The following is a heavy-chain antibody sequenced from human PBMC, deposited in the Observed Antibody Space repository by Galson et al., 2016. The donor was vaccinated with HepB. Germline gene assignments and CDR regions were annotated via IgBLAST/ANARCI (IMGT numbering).Heavy chain of an antibody. J-gene: IGHJ4*02. CDR3: ARDRGGGSGSYYNDYYFDF. D-gene: IGHD3-10*01. Sequence: SLRLSCAASGFTFSSYNMNWVRQAPGRGLEWVSYICSGGTNKYYTDSVKGRFTISSANSKNTLYLQMNSLRAEDAAVYYCARDRGGGSGSYYNDYYFDFWGQGTLVTVSS. CDR1: GFTFSSYN. CDR2: ICSGGTNK. V-gene: IGHV3-30*04.